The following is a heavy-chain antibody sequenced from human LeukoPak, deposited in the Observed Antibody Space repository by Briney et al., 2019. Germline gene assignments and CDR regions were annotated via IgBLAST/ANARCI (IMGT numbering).Heavy chain of an antibody. D-gene: IGHD7-27*01. J-gene: IGHJ5*02. CDR3: TRGMGTRFDP. Sequence: GGSLRLSCAASGFTFSTYDMHWVCQGTGTGLEWVSAIGTAGDTYYPASVRGRFTMSRENAKNSVYLQMNSLRVEDTAVYYCTRGMGTRFDPWGQGTLVTVSS. CDR1: GFTFSTYD. CDR2: IGTAGDT. V-gene: IGHV3-13*01.